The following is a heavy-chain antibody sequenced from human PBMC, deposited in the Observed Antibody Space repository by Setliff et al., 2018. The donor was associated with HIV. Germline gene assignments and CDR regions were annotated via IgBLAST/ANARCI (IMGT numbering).Heavy chain of an antibody. V-gene: IGHV5-10-1*01. Sequence: MVSCKGSGKSLSNYWINWVRQMPGKGLEWMGRIDPSDSYINYGPSFQGHVTISADKSTNTAFLQWSSLKASDSAMYYCSRGIAVAGHDFANTPGDIWGQGTMVTVSS. CDR2: IDPSDSYI. D-gene: IGHD6-19*01. CDR1: GKSLSNYW. J-gene: IGHJ3*02. CDR3: SRGIAVAGHDFANTPGDI.